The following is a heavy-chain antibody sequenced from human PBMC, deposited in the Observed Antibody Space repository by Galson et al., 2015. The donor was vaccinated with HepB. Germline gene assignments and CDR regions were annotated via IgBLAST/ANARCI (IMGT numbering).Heavy chain of an antibody. CDR1: GGTFSSYA. D-gene: IGHD2-2*01. J-gene: IGHJ6*02. CDR2: IIPIFGTA. V-gene: IGHV1-69*13. Sequence: SVKVSCKASGGTFSSYAISWVRQAPGQGLEWMGGIIPIFGTANYAQKFQGRVTITADESTSTAYMELSSLRSEDTAVYYCARGSPFVVVPADLYYGMDVWGQGTTVTVSS. CDR3: ARGSPFVVVPADLYYGMDV.